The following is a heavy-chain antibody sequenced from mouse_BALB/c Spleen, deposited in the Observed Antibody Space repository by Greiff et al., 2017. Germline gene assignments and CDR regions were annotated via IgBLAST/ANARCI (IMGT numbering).Heavy chain of an antibody. V-gene: IGHV3-2*02. Sequence: EVKLQESGPGLVKPSQSLSLTCTVTGYSITSDYAWNWIRQFPGNKLEWMGYISYSGSTSYNPSLKSRISITRDTSKNQFFLQLNSVTTEDTATYYCARDYYGSSLDVWGAGTTVTVSS. D-gene: IGHD1-1*01. CDR1: GYSITSDYA. CDR2: ISYSGST. CDR3: ARDYYGSSLDV. J-gene: IGHJ1*01.